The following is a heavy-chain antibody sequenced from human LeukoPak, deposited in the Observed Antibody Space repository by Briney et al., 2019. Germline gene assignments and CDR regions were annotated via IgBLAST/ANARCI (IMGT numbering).Heavy chain of an antibody. CDR2: IIPIFGTA. D-gene: IGHD3-10*01. J-gene: IGHJ6*03. CDR3: ARGYYGSGSYYNVQPPYYYYYYMDV. V-gene: IGHV1-69*05. CDR1: GGTFSSYA. Sequence: ASVKVSCKASGGTFSSYAISWVRQAPGQGLEWMGGIIPIFGTANYAQKFQGRVTITTDDSTSTAYMELSSLRSEDTAVYYCARGYYGSGSYYNVQPPYYYYYYMDVWGKGTTVTVSS.